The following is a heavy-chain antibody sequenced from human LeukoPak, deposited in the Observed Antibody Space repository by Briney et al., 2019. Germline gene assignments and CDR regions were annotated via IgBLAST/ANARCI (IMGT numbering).Heavy chain of an antibody. D-gene: IGHD1-1*01. CDR2: INQDGSEK. Sequence: GGSLTLSCAASGFIFGSAWMSWVRQTPGKGLEWVANINQDGSEKNHVDFVKGRFTISRDDAKNSLYLQMNSLRAEDTAVYYCARDNDSTFDYWGQGTLVTVSS. CDR1: GFIFGSAW. J-gene: IGHJ4*02. CDR3: ARDNDSTFDY. V-gene: IGHV3-7*01.